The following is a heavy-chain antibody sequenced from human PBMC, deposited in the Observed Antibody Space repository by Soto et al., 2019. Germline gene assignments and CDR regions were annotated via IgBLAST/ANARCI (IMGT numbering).Heavy chain of an antibody. CDR3: ARVRPGGYYDSSGQHGFDP. CDR2: ISAYNGNT. Sequence: ASVKVSCKASGYTFTSYGISWVRQAPGQGLEWMGWISAYNGNTNYAQKLQGRVTMTTDTSTSTAYMELRSLRSDDTAVYYCARVRPGGYYDSSGQHGFDPWGQGTLVTVSS. V-gene: IGHV1-18*01. D-gene: IGHD3-22*01. CDR1: GYTFTSYG. J-gene: IGHJ5*02.